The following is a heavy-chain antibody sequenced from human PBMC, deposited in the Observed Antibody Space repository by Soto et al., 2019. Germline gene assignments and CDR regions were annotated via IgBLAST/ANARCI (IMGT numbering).Heavy chain of an antibody. J-gene: IGHJ4*02. CDR1: GFTFSSYA. CDR3: ARDSGAVAGTSLDS. Sequence: QVQLVESGGGVVQPGRSLRLSCAASGFTFSSYAMHWVRQAPGKGLEWVAVISYDGSNKYYADSVKGRFTISRDNSKNTLYLQMNSLRAEDTAVYYCARDSGAVAGTSLDSWGQGTLVTVSS. V-gene: IGHV3-30-3*01. D-gene: IGHD6-19*01. CDR2: ISYDGSNK.